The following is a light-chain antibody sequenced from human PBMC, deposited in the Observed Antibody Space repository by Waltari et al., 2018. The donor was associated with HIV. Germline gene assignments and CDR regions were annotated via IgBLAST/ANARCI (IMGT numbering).Light chain of an antibody. CDR3: QQSYKTSYS. Sequence: DIQMTQSPSSLSASLGDRDTITCRSSQSISNYLTWYQQKPGKAPKLLVYAASNLQSGVPAGFSGSGSGTDFTLTISSLQPEDFATYYCQQSYKTSYSFGQGTKLEIK. CDR1: QSISNY. V-gene: IGKV1-39*01. CDR2: AAS. J-gene: IGKJ2*03.